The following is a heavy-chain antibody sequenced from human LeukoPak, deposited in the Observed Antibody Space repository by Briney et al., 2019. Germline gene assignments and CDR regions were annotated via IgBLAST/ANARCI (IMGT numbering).Heavy chain of an antibody. CDR1: GGSMSNSSYY. Sequence: PSETLSLTCTVSGGSMSNSSYYWGWIRQPPGKGLEWIGSIYYTGSTYYNPSFKSRITISVDTSKNQFSLKVISVTAADTAVYYCARGTADVATIRGDAFDIWGQGTMVTVSS. V-gene: IGHV4-39*01. D-gene: IGHD5-12*01. CDR2: IYYTGST. CDR3: ARGTADVATIRGDAFDI. J-gene: IGHJ3*02.